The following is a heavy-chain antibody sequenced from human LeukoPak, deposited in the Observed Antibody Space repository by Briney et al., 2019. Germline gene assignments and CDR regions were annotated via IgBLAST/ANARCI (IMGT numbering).Heavy chain of an antibody. CDR3: AREIAPYYDSSGAFDY. Sequence: GGSLRLSCAASGFTCSSYWMSWVRQAPGKGLEWVANIKQDGSEKYYVDSVKGRFTISRDNAKNSLYLQMNSLRAEDTAVYYCAREIAPYYDSSGAFDYWGHGTLVTVSS. D-gene: IGHD3-22*01. CDR1: GFTCSSYW. J-gene: IGHJ4*01. V-gene: IGHV3-7*01. CDR2: IKQDGSEK.